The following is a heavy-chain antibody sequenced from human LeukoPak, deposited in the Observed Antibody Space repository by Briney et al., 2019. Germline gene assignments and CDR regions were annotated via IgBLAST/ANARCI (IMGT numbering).Heavy chain of an antibody. D-gene: IGHD6-13*01. CDR1: GYTFTSYY. CDR2: INPSGGST. Sequence: ASVKVSCKASGYTFTSYYMHWVRQAPGQGLEWMGIINPSGGSTSYAQKLQGRVTMTRDTSISTAYMELSRLRSDDTAVYYCARGDRFSSSWYKDFDYWGQGTLVTVSS. CDR3: ARGDRFSSSWYKDFDY. V-gene: IGHV1-46*01. J-gene: IGHJ4*02.